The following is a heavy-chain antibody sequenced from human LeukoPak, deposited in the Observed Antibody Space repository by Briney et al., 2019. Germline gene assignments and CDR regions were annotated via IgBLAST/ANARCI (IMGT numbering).Heavy chain of an antibody. J-gene: IGHJ4*02. D-gene: IGHD3-10*01. V-gene: IGHV3-30-3*01. CDR2: ISYDGGNN. CDR1: GLTFSSYS. CDR3: ARVGGSGFFDY. Sequence: GGSLRLSCAASGLTFSSYSIHWVRQAPGKGLEWVALISYDGGNNYYADSVRGRFTISRDNSKNTLYLQMNALRAEDTAVYYCARVGGSGFFDYWGQGTLVTVSS.